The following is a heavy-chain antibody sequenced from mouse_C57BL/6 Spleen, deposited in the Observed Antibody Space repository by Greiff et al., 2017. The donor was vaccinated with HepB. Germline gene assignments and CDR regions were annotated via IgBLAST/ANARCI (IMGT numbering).Heavy chain of an antibody. J-gene: IGHJ4*01. CDR2: INPGSGGT. CDR3: ARKGPRYAMDY. V-gene: IGHV1-54*01. Sequence: QVQLQQSGAELVRPGTSVKVSCKASGYAFTNYLIEWVKQRPGQGLEWIGVINPGSGGTNYNEKFKGKATLTADKSSSTAYMQLISLTSEDYAVYFCARKGPRYAMDYWGQGTSVTVAS. D-gene: IGHD3-3*01. CDR1: GYAFTNYL.